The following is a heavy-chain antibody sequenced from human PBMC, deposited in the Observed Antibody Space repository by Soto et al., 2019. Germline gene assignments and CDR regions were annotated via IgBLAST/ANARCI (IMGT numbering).Heavy chain of an antibody. J-gene: IGHJ4*02. CDR1: GFTFSSYS. D-gene: IGHD6-19*01. CDR2: ISSSSSTI. CDR3: ARDDSSSGWYNYFDY. Sequence: GGSLRLSCAASGFTFSSYSMNWVRQAPGKGLEWVSYISSSSSTIYYADSVKGRFTISRDNAKNSLYLQMNSLRAEDTAVYYCARDDSSSGWYNYFDYWGQGTLVTVSS. V-gene: IGHV3-48*01.